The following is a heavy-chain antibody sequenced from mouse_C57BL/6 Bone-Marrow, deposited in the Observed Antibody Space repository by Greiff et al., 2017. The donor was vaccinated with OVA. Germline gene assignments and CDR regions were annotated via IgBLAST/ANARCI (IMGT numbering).Heavy chain of an antibody. D-gene: IGHD2-12*01. CDR1: GFTFSDYG. CDR3: ARVLRRGYAMDY. Sequence: EVKVVESGGGLVKPGGSLKLSCAASGFTFSDYGMHWVRQAPEKGLEWVAYISSGSSTIYYADTVKGRFTISRDNAKNTLFLQMTSLRSEDTAMYYCARVLRRGYAMDYWGQGTSVTVSS. CDR2: ISSGSSTI. J-gene: IGHJ4*01. V-gene: IGHV5-17*01.